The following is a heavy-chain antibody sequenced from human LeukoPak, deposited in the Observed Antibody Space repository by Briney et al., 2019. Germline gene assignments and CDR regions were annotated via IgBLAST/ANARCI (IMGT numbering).Heavy chain of an antibody. J-gene: IGHJ4*02. D-gene: IGHD6-13*01. CDR3: ARGPPAAGLDY. V-gene: IGHV4-61*09. CDR2: IYSSGST. CDR1: GGSISSGSYC. Sequence: PSETLSLTCTVSGGSISSGSYCWSWIRQPAGKGLEWIEHIYSSGSTNYNPSLKGRVTMSVDTSKNQFSLKLSSVTAADTAVYYCARGPPAAGLDYWGQGTLVTVSS.